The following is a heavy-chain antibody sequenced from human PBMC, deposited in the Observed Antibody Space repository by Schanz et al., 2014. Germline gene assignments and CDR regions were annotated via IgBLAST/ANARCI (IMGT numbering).Heavy chain of an antibody. CDR1: GFTFNNFN. V-gene: IGHV3-21*04. J-gene: IGHJ4*02. CDR2: INGSGNAT. Sequence: EVQLVESGGGLVKPGGSLRLSCAASGFTFNNFNMNWVRQAPGKGLEWVAAINGSGNATYYADSVKGRFTISRDNAKNSLYLQMNSLRVEDTAVYYCARDLISSGWYGWGQGTLVTVSS. CDR3: ARDLISSGWYG. D-gene: IGHD6-19*01.